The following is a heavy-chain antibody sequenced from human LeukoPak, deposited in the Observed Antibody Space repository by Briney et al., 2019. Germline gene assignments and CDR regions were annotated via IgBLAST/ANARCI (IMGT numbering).Heavy chain of an antibody. Sequence: ASVKISCKGSGYNFDRYGVNWVRQAPGQGLEWVGWISTYNGNTFYAQKFEGRVSMTTDTSTNTVYMDLRSLRSDDTAVYYCARDLEHCRNIICSNSAYWGQGTLVTVSS. V-gene: IGHV1-18*04. CDR3: ARDLEHCRNIICSNSAY. CDR2: ISTYNGNT. D-gene: IGHD2-2*01. CDR1: GYNFDRYG. J-gene: IGHJ4*02.